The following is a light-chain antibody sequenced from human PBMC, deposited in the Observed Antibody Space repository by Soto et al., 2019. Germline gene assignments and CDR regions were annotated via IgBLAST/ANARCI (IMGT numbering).Light chain of an antibody. V-gene: IGLV2-14*01. J-gene: IGLJ3*02. Sequence: QSALTQPASVSGSPGQSIIISCTGTSSDIGVYDFVSWYQQHPGRAPKLLIYDVTNRPSGISDRFSGSKSGNTASLTISGLQPEDEADYYCSSYTTRTTRVFGGGTKVTVL. CDR3: SSYTTRTTRV. CDR2: DVT. CDR1: SSDIGVYDF.